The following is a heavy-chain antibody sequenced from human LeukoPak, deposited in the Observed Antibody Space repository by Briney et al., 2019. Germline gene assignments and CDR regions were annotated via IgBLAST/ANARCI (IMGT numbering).Heavy chain of an antibody. J-gene: IGHJ6*02. CDR2: IGGSNGIT. V-gene: IGHV3-23*01. CDR1: RFTFNSYA. Sequence: PGGSLRLSCAASRFTFNSYAMSWVRQAPGKGLEWVSVIGGSNGITFYVGSVKGRFTISRDNSKDTLYLQMNSLRAEDTALYHCARNNGMDVWGQGTTVIVSS. CDR3: ARNNGMDV.